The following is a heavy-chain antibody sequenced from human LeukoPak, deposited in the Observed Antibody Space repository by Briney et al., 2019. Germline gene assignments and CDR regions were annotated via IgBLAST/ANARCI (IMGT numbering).Heavy chain of an antibody. J-gene: IGHJ4*02. CDR3: ARGGDYRFDY. CDR1: GGSISSGSG. V-gene: IGHV4-4*02. D-gene: IGHD4-17*01. CDR2: IHQSGST. Sequence: SETLSLTCAVSGGSISSGSGWGWIRQPPGKGLEWIGEIHQSGSTNYNPSLKSRVTLSVDKSKNQLSLRLTSVTAAGTAVYYCARGGDYRFDYGGQGTLVTVSS.